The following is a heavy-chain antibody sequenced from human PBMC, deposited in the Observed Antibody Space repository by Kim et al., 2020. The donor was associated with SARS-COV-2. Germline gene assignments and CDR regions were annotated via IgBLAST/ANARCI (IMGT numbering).Heavy chain of an antibody. D-gene: IGHD6-13*01. V-gene: IGHV1-18*04. CDR1: GFTFTSYG. J-gene: IGHJ4*02. Sequence: ASVKVSCKASGFTFTSYGISWVRQAPGQGLEWMGWISAYNGNTNYAQKFQGRVTMTTDTSTSTAYMELRSLRSDDTAVYYCAGELLAAAAEKRALDYWRPGPRVSVSS. CDR3: AGELLAAAAEKRALDY. CDR2: ISAYNGNT.